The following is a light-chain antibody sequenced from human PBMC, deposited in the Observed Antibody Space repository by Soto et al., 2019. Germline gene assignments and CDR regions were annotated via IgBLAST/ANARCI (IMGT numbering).Light chain of an antibody. Sequence: EIVSTQSPGTLSFSPWEIATLSCRAIQSVSSSYLAWYQQKPGQAPRLLIYGASSRATGIPDRFSGSGSGTDFTLTIGRLEPEDFAVYYCQQYGSSPPITFGQGTRLEIK. J-gene: IGKJ5*01. CDR3: QQYGSSPPIT. V-gene: IGKV3-20*01. CDR2: GAS. CDR1: QSVSSSY.